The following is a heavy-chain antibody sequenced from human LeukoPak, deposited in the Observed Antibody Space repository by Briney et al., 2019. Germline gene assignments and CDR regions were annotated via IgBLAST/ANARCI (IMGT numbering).Heavy chain of an antibody. V-gene: IGHV5-51*01. CDR3: ALQYCSSTSCYARRYYYYGMDV. CDR2: IYPGDSDT. Sequence: GESLKISCKGSGYSFTSYWIGWVRQMPGKGLEWMGIIYPGDSDTRYSPSFQGQVTISADKSISTAYLQWSSLKVSDTAMYYCALQYCSSTSCYARRYYYYGMDVWGQGTTVTVSS. J-gene: IGHJ6*02. CDR1: GYSFTSYW. D-gene: IGHD2-2*01.